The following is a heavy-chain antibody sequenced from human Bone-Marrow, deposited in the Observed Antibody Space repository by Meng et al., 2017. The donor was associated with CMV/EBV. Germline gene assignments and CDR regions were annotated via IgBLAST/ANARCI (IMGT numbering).Heavy chain of an antibody. V-gene: IGHV1-2*02. CDR1: GYTFTSYY. D-gene: IGHD6-6*01. J-gene: IGHJ4*02. Sequence: ASVKVSCNAAGYTFTSYYMHWVRQAPGQGLEWMGWINPNSGGTNYAQKFQGRVTMTRDTSISTAYMELSRLRSDDTAVYYCAREEAGIAARPYYFDYWGQGTLVTVSS. CDR3: AREEAGIAARPYYFDY. CDR2: INPNSGGT.